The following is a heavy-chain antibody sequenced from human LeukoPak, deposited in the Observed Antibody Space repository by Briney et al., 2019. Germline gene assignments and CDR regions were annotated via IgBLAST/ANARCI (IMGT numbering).Heavy chain of an antibody. J-gene: IGHJ4*02. CDR3: ARAVAGKWELPPRLDY. CDR1: GGSFSGYY. D-gene: IGHD1-26*01. Sequence: PSETLSLTCAVYGGSFSGYYWSWLRQPPGKGLEWIGEINHSGSTNYNPSLKSRVTISVDTSKNQFSLKLSSVTAADTAVYYCARAVAGKWELPPRLDYWGQGTLVTVSS. CDR2: INHSGST. V-gene: IGHV4-34*01.